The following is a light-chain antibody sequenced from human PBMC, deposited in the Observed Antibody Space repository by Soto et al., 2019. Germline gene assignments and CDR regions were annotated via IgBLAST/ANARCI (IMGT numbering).Light chain of an antibody. CDR3: QHMRT. CDR1: QGIRNA. Sequence: AIQMTQSPSSLSASVGDTVTITCRASQGIRNALGWYQQKPGNAPKLLIYDASSVESGVPSRFSGSGSATEFSLTISSLQPDDFGSYYCQHMRTFGQGTKV. CDR2: DAS. V-gene: IGKV1-13*02. J-gene: IGKJ1*01.